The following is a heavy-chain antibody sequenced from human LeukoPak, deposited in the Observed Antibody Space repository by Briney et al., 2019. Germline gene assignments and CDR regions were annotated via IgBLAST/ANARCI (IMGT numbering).Heavy chain of an antibody. CDR2: ISPGGGTT. Sequence: GGSLRLSCAVSGFAFGSEAMSWVRQSPARGLEWVASISPGGGTTYYADYVRGRFTISRDNSKNTVYVQMNSLRVEDTAVYYCAKGVTGDRKSDIWGQGTMVTVSS. CDR1: GFAFGSEA. J-gene: IGHJ3*02. D-gene: IGHD7-27*01. CDR3: AKGVTGDRKSDI. V-gene: IGHV3-23*01.